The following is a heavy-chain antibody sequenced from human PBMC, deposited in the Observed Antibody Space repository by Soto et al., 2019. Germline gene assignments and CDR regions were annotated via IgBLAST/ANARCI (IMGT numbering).Heavy chain of an antibody. V-gene: IGHV1-18*01. CDR3: ARGGAARHLDS. D-gene: IGHD6-6*01. Sequence: ASVKVSCKTSGYTCTNFSLSWVRQAPGQGLEWIGFVSANNGFTHFAQKFQGRVSVKTDTSTNTVYLDLRSLSSDDTAVYYCARGGAARHLDSWGQGTPVTVSS. J-gene: IGHJ5*01. CDR1: GYTCTNFS. CDR2: VSANNGFT.